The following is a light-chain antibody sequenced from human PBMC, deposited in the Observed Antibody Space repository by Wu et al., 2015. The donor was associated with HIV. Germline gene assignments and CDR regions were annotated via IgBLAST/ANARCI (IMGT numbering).Light chain of an antibody. CDR2: AAS. J-gene: IGKJ1*01. CDR1: QDIGNS. CDR3: QHYYNKPLT. Sequence: DIQMTQSPSSLSASAGDRVTLTCRASQDIGNSLAWFQQRPGKAPKLLLYAASVLETGVPARFSGSGSGTDFTLTISSLQPEDFATYYCQHYYNKPLTFGQRDQGGSQT. V-gene: IGKV1-NL1*01.